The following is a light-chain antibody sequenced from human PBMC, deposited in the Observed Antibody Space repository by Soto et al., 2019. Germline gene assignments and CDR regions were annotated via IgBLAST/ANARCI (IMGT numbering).Light chain of an antibody. CDR1: QDINNW. J-gene: IGKJ3*01. CDR3: QQADSLPL. V-gene: IGKV1-12*01. CDR2: GVS. Sequence: IQMTQSPSSVSASVGDRVTITCRASQDINNWLAWYQQKPGKAPELLIYGVSSLQSGVPSRFSGSGXGTDFTLTISSLQLEDXATYYCQQADSLPLFGXGTKVDIX.